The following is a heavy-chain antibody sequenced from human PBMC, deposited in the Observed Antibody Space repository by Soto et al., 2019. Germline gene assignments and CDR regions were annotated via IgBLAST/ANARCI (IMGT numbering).Heavy chain of an antibody. CDR3: ARVRGYCSGGSCYSGWFDP. V-gene: IGHV1-18*01. Sequence: QVQLVQSGAEVKKPGASVKVSCKASGYTFTSYGISWVRQAPGQGLEWMGWISAYNGNTNYAQKLQGGVTMTTDTSTITAYMERRSLRSDDTAVYYCARVRGYCSGGSCYSGWFDPLGQGTLVTVFS. CDR1: GYTFTSYG. CDR2: ISAYNGNT. J-gene: IGHJ5*02. D-gene: IGHD2-15*01.